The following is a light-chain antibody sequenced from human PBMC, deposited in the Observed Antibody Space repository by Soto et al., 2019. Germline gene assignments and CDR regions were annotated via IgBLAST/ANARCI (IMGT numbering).Light chain of an antibody. CDR1: QSVSDN. CDR3: QQYNNWPLT. CDR2: GAS. Sequence: EIVMTQSPATLSVSPGERATLSCRASQSVSDNLAWYQQRPGQAPRLLIYGASIRAAGIPARISGSGSGTEFTLTISSLQSEDFAVYSCQQYNNWPLTFGGGTKVE. V-gene: IGKV3-15*01. J-gene: IGKJ4*01.